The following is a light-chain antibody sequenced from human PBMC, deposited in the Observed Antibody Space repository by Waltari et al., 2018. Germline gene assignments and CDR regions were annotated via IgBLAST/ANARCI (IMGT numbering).Light chain of an antibody. Sequence: EIVMTQSPATLSVSLGERATLSCRASQSVSSNLAWYQQKPGQVPRLLIYGASSRATGIPDRFSGSGSGTEFTLTISSLQSEDFAVYYCEQYNNWPPWTFGQGTKVEIK. CDR1: QSVSSN. CDR2: GAS. CDR3: EQYNNWPPWT. J-gene: IGKJ1*01. V-gene: IGKV3D-15*01.